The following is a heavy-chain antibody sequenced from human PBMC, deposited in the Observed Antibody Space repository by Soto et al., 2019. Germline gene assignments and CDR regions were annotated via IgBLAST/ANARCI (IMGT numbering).Heavy chain of an antibody. D-gene: IGHD2-15*01. Sequence: QVQVVQSGAEVKKPGASVKVACKASGYSFDTFGMSWVRQAPGQGLEWMGWISIEKGDTNSAQKFQDRVTMTTDTSTSTADLELRSLTSDDTAVYYCARCYCSVGSCFTCGHFDLWGRAPVVTVSS. V-gene: IGHV1-18*01. J-gene: IGHJ2*01. CDR2: ISIEKGDT. CDR1: GYSFDTFG. CDR3: ARCYCSVGSCFTCGHFDL.